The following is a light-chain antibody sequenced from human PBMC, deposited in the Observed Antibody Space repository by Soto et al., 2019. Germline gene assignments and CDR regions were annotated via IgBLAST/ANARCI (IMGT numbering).Light chain of an antibody. CDR1: SSDVGGYNY. CDR2: DVS. CDR3: CSHTSSSTLV. V-gene: IGLV2-14*03. Sequence: QSVLTQPASVSGSPGQSITISCTGTSSDVGGYNYVSWYQQHPGTAPKLMIYDVSNRPSGVSNRFSGSKSGNTASLTISGLQVEDEADFYCCSHTSSSTLVFGGGTKLTVL. J-gene: IGLJ2*01.